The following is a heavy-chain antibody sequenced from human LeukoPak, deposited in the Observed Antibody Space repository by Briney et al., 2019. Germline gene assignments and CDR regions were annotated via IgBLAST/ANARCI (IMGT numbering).Heavy chain of an antibody. D-gene: IGHD6-19*01. CDR2: IYPGDSDT. V-gene: IGHV5-51*01. J-gene: IGHJ3*01. CDR1: GYSFTSYW. CDR3: ARSIAVAGNLGAFDV. Sequence: GESLKISCKGSGYSFTSYWIGWVRQMPGKGLEWMGIIYPGDSDTRYSPSFQGQVTISADKSISTAYLQWSSLKASDTAMYYCARSIAVAGNLGAFDVWGQGTMVTVSS.